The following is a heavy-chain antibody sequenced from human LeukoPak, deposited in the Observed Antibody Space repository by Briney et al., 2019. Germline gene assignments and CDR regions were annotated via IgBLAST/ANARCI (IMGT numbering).Heavy chain of an antibody. CDR3: ALTSRVEPAATLDY. Sequence: ASVKISCKVSGYTFTDYYMHWVQQAPGKGLELMGLVDPEDGETIYAEKFQGRVTITADTSTDTAYMELSSLRSEDTAVYYCALTSRVEPAATLDYWGQGTLVTVSS. D-gene: IGHD2-2*01. CDR1: GYTFTDYY. J-gene: IGHJ4*02. V-gene: IGHV1-69-2*01. CDR2: VDPEDGET.